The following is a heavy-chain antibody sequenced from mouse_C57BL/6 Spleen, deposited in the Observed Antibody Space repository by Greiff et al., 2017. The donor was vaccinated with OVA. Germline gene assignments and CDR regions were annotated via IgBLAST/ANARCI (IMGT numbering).Heavy chain of an antibody. CDR1: GYSITSGYY. V-gene: IGHV3-6*01. CDR3: ASRYYDYDRAYFDY. J-gene: IGHJ2*01. CDR2: ISYDGSN. D-gene: IGHD2-4*01. Sequence: EVKLQESGPGLVKPSQSLSLTCSVTGYSITSGYYWNWIRQFPGNKLEWMGYISYDGSNNYNPSLKNRISITRDTSKNQFFLKLNSVTTEDTATYYCASRYYDYDRAYFDYWGQGTTLTVSS.